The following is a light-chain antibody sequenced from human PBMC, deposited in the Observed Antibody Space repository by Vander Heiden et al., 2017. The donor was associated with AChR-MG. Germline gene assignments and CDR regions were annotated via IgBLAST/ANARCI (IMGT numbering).Light chain of an antibody. CDR3: QAWDSSAVA. J-gene: IGLJ2*01. Sequence: SYELTQPPSVSVPPGQTASITCPGDKLGDKYACWYQQKPGQSPVMVIYQNTKRPSGIPERFSGSNSGNTATLTISGTQAMDEADYYCQAWDSSAVAFGGGTKLTVL. CDR2: QNT. CDR1: KLGDKY. V-gene: IGLV3-1*01.